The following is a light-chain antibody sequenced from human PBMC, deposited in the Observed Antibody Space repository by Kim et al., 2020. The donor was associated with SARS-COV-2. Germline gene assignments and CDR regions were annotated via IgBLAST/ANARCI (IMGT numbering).Light chain of an antibody. J-gene: IGKJ2*01. CDR1: QSISNG. CDR2: KAV. V-gene: IGKV1-5*03. Sequence: SASVQDRVPPTYRASQSISNGLAWYQQKPGKAPKLLIYKAVTLESGVPSRVSGSGSGTEYTLTISSLQPDDFATYYCQQYDAYPYSLGQGTKVEI. CDR3: QQYDAYPYS.